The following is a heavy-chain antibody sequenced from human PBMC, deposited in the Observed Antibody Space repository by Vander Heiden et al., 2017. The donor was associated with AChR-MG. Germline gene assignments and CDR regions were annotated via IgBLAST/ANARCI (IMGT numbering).Heavy chain of an antibody. CDR3: ARAQQLASSFYYYYGMDV. CDR2: IWYDGSNK. CDR1: GFTFSSYG. V-gene: IGHV3-33*01. Sequence: QVQLVESGGGVVQPGRSLRPSCAASGFTFSSYGMHWVRQAPGKGLEWVAVIWYDGSNKYYADSVKGRFTISRDNSKNTLYLQMNSLRAEDTAVYYCARAQQLASSFYYYYGMDVWGQGTTVTVSS. J-gene: IGHJ6*02. D-gene: IGHD6-13*01.